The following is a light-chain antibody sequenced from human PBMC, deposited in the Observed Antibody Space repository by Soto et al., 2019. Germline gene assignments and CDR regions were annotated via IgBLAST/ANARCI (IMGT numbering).Light chain of an antibody. J-gene: IGLJ1*01. CDR1: SSNIGSNI. V-gene: IGLV1-44*01. CDR2: SNN. CDR3: QSCDSTLSGCF. Sequence: QSVLTQPPSVSGTPGQRVTISCSGSSSNIGSNIVNWYQQLPGTAPKLLIYSNNQRPSGVPDRFSGSKSGTSASLAISGLQSEDEADYYCQSCDSTLSGCFFGTGTKLTVL.